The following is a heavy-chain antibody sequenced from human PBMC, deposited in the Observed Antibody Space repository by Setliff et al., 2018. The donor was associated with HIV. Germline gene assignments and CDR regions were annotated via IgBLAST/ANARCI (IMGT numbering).Heavy chain of an antibody. CDR1: GFSINSGYY. V-gene: IGHV4-38-2*01. D-gene: IGHD3-3*01. CDR2: IYQTGTT. CDR3: ARGSGRFCSGFSYPDNYYYYMDV. Sequence: SETLSLTCAVSGFSINSGYYWGWIRQPPGKGLEWIGSIYQTGTTYYNPSLKSRGTISVDTSQNQFSLRLSSVTAADTAVYYCARGSGRFCSGFSYPDNYYYYMDVWGKGTTVTVSS. J-gene: IGHJ6*03.